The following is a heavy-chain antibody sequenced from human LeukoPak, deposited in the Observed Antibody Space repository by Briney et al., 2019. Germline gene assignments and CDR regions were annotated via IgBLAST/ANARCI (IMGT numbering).Heavy chain of an antibody. CDR1: GFTFSSYG. D-gene: IGHD3-10*01. J-gene: IGHJ4*02. V-gene: IGHV3-30*03. CDR2: ISYDGSNK. CDR3: ATSDGSGSYYNGLPFDY. Sequence: GGSLRLSCAASGFTFSSYGMHWVRQAPGKGLEWVAVISYDGSNKYYADSVKGRFTISRDNSKNTLYLQMNSLGAEDTAVYYCATSDGSGSYYNGLPFDYWGQGTLVTVSS.